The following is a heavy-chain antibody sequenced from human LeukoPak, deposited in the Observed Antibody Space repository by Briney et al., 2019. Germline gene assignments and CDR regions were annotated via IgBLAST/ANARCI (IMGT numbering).Heavy chain of an antibody. D-gene: IGHD2-15*01. V-gene: IGHV4-34*01. CDR3: ARDRYCSGGSCYLARFGY. CDR2: INHSGST. CDR1: GVSFSGYY. J-gene: IGHJ4*02. Sequence: PSETLSLTCAVYGVSFSGYYWSWVRQPPGKGLEWLGEINHSGSTNYNPSLKSRVTISVDTSKNQFSLKLSSVTAADTAVYYCARDRYCSGGSCYLARFGYWGQGTLVTVSS.